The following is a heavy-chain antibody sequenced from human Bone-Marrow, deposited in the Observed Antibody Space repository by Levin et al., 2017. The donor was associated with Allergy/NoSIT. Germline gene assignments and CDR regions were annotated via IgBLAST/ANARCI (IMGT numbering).Heavy chain of an antibody. D-gene: IGHD3-10*01. J-gene: IGHJ3*02. Sequence: SGGSLRLSCAASGFTFSAYTMNWVRQAPGKGLEWVSLIDGSSTYLFYADSLLGRVTTSRDNAKTSVYLQINSLRAEDTAVYSCARSGHFGSGTYAPFDMWGQGTTVVVSS. V-gene: IGHV3-21*01. CDR1: GFTFSAYT. CDR3: ARSGHFGSGTYAPFDM. CDR2: IDGSSTYL.